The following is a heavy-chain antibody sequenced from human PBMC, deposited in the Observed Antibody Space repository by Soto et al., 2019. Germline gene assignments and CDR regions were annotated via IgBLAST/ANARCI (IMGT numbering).Heavy chain of an antibody. J-gene: IGHJ3*02. V-gene: IGHV3-23*01. CDR1: GFTYSSHG. CDR3: ERDGHYRTDGFDI. Sequence: EAQLLESGGELIQPGGSLRLSCAASGFTYSSHGMSWVRQAPGKGLEWIAGLSRGGGSTYYAYSVKGRFTISRDNSKNTLDLIMNSLRVEDKALYYCERDGHYRTDGFDIWGQGTMVTVSS. CDR2: LSRGGGST. D-gene: IGHD1-26*01.